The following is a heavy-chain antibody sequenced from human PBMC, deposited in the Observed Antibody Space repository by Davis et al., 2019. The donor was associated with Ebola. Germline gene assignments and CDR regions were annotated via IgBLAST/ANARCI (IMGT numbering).Heavy chain of an antibody. Sequence: MPGGSLRLSCTVSGGSISSYYWSWIRQPPGKGLEWIGEINHSGSTNYNPSLKSRVTISVDTSKNQFSLKLSSVTAADTAVYYCARGRDFWRNWGQGTLVTVSS. V-gene: IGHV4-34*01. CDR1: GGSISSYY. CDR2: INHSGST. J-gene: IGHJ4*02. CDR3: ARGRDFWRN. D-gene: IGHD3-3*01.